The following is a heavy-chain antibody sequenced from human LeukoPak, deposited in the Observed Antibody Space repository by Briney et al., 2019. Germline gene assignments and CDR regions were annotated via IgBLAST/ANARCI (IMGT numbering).Heavy chain of an antibody. V-gene: IGHV3-23*01. CDR2: VSAGGLRT. J-gene: IGHJ4*02. CDR3: AKDMGVTGTRGYFDY. CDR1: GFTFSSYA. Sequence: SGGSLRLSCAASGFTFSSYAMSWVRQAPGKGLEWVSAVSAGGLRTYYADSVKGRLTISRDNSKNTLYLQMNSLRAEDTAVYYCAKDMGVTGTRGYFDYWGQGTLVTVSS. D-gene: IGHD1-7*01.